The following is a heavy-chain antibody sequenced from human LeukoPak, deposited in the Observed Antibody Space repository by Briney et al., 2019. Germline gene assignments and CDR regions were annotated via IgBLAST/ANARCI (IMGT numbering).Heavy chain of an antibody. Sequence: GRSLRLSCAASGFTLSSYSMNWVRQAPGKRLEWVSSISSSSSYIYYADSVKGRFTISRDNAKNSLYLQMNSLRAEDTAVYYCARNPGYYYGMDVWGKGTTVTVSS. CDR1: GFTLSSYS. V-gene: IGHV3-21*01. J-gene: IGHJ6*04. CDR2: ISSSSSYI. CDR3: ARNPGYYYGMDV.